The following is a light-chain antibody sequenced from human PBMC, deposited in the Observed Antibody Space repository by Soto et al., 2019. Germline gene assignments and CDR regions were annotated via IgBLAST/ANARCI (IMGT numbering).Light chain of an antibody. CDR1: QSVSSY. J-gene: IGKJ4*01. CDR3: QQRSNWLLN. Sequence: EIVLTQSPATLSLSPGERATLSCRASQSVSSYLAWYQQKPGQAPRLLIYDASNSATGIPARFSGSGSGTDFTLTISSLEPEDFEVYYCQQRSNWLLNLVGGTKVEIK. CDR2: DAS. V-gene: IGKV3-11*01.